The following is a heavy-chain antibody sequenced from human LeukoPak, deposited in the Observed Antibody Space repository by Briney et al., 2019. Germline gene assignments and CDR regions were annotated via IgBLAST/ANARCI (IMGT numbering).Heavy chain of an antibody. V-gene: IGHV3-23*01. CDR3: AKELLGYSYGYGVYNWFDP. J-gene: IGHJ5*02. Sequence: PGGSLRLSCAASGFTFSSYAVSWVRQAPGKGLEWVSAISGSGGSTYYADSVKGRFTISRDSSKNTLYLQMNSLRAEDTAVYYCAKELLGYSYGYGVYNWFDPWGQGTLVTVSS. CDR2: ISGSGGST. CDR1: GFTFSSYA. D-gene: IGHD5-18*01.